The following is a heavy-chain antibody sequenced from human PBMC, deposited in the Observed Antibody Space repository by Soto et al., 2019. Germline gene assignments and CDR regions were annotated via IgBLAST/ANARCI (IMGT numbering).Heavy chain of an antibody. Sequence: PSETLSLTCAVYCGSFSGYYWSCIRQPPWKGLEWVVEINHSGSSNYNPSLKSRVTISVDTPKNQFYLKLSSVTAADTAVYYCARGHPIRGGESSSGWYYHYYYYYGMDVWGQGTTVTVS. V-gene: IGHV4-34*01. D-gene: IGHD6-19*01. CDR2: INHSGSS. CDR1: CGSFSGYY. CDR3: ARGHPIRGGESSSGWYYHYYYYYGMDV. J-gene: IGHJ6*02.